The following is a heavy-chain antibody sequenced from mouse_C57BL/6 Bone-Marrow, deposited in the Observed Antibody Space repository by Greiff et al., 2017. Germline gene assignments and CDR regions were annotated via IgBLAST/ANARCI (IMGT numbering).Heavy chain of an antibody. CDR1: GYTFTDYY. CDR3: ARKIYMGLRGRYFDY. V-gene: IGHV1-75*01. D-gene: IGHD2-2*01. Sequence: QVQLKQSGPELVKPGASVKISCKASGYTFTDYYINWVKQRPGQGLEWIGWIFPGSGSTYYNEKFKGKATLTVDKSSSTAYMLLSSLTSEDSAVYFCARKIYMGLRGRYFDYWGQGTTLTVSS. J-gene: IGHJ2*01. CDR2: IFPGSGST.